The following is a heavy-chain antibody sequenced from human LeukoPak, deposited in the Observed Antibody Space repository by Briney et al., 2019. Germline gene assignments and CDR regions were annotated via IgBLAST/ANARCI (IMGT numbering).Heavy chain of an antibody. CDR3: AKSWGYAANSLHIQH. V-gene: IGHV4-38-2*01. CDR2: IYHSGST. Sequence: SETLSLTCAVSGYSISSGHYWGWIRPPPGKGLEWIGSIYHSGSTYYNPSLKSRVTISVDTSKNQFSLKLTSVTAADTAVYYCAKSWGYAANSLHIQHWGQGARVIVSA. CDR1: GYSISSGHY. J-gene: IGHJ1*01. D-gene: IGHD4-23*01.